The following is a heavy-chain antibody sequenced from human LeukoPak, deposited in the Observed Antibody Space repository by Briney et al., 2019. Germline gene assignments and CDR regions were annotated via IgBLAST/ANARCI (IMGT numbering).Heavy chain of an antibody. J-gene: IGHJ4*02. CDR2: IKQDGSDK. CDR1: GFTFSFYW. CDR3: AKDSRPPSY. Sequence: GGSLRLSCVASGFTFSFYWMSWVRQAPGKGLEWLANIKQDGSDKYYVDSVKGRFTISRDNAKNSPYLQMNSLRAEDTAVYYCAKDSRPPSYWGQGTLVTVSS. V-gene: IGHV3-7*01.